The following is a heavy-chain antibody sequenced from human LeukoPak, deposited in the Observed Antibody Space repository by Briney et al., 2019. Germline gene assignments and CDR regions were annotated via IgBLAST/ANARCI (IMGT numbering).Heavy chain of an antibody. CDR1: GDSIDASY. V-gene: IGHV4-59*08. Sequence: SETLSLTCSVSGDSIDASYWSWIRQPPGKGLEWIGYMYYRGITNYNPSLKSRVTISIDTSKNDFFLSLSSVTAADTAVYYCARLAMIIGRDAFDLWGQGTLVTVS. J-gene: IGHJ3*01. D-gene: IGHD3-22*01. CDR2: MYYRGIT. CDR3: ARLAMIIGRDAFDL.